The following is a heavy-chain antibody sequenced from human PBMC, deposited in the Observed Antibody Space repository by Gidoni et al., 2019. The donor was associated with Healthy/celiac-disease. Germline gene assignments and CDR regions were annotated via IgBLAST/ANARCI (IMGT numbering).Heavy chain of an antibody. CDR2: ISYDGSNK. CDR3: ARDHIAVAVPLRVKDWYFDL. CDR1: GFTFSSYA. V-gene: IGHV3-30-3*01. J-gene: IGHJ2*01. Sequence: QVQLVESGGGVVQPGRSLRLSCAAPGFTFSSYALHWVRQAPGKGLEWVAVISYDGSNKYYADSVKGRFTISRDNSKNTLYLQMNSLRAEDTAVYYCARDHIAVAVPLRVKDWYFDLWGRGTLVTVSS. D-gene: IGHD6-19*01.